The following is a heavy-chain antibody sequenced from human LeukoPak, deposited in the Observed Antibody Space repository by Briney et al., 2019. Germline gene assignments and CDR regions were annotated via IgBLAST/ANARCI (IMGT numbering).Heavy chain of an antibody. V-gene: IGHV3-11*01. CDR3: ARKTGYSSSWFVFRYFDY. Sequence: GGSLRLSCAASGFTFSDYYMTWIRQAPGKGLEWVSYISSSGSTIYYADSVKGRFTISRDNAKNSLYLQMNSLRAEDTAVYYCARKTGYSSSWFVFRYFDYWGQGTLVTVSS. J-gene: IGHJ4*02. CDR1: GFTFSDYY. D-gene: IGHD6-13*01. CDR2: ISSSGSTI.